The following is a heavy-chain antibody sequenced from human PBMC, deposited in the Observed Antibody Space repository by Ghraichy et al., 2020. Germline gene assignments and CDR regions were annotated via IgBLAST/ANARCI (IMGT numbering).Heavy chain of an antibody. CDR1: GFTFSSYW. J-gene: IGHJ4*02. Sequence: GGSLRLSCAPSGFTFSSYWMHWVRQAPGKGLVWVSRINSDGSSTSYADSVKGRFTISRDNAKNTLYLQMNSLRAEDTAVYYCARGYCSTNSCYNLDYWGQGTLVTVSS. CDR3: ARGYCSTNSCYNLDY. CDR2: INSDGSST. D-gene: IGHD2-2*02. V-gene: IGHV3-74*01.